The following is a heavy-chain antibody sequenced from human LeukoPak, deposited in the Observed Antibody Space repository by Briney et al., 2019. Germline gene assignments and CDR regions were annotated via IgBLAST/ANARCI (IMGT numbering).Heavy chain of an antibody. CDR2: ISSSSSYI. CDR1: GFTFSSYS. J-gene: IGHJ4*02. D-gene: IGHD3-22*01. Sequence: PGGSLRLSCAASGFTFSSYSMNWVRQAPGKGLEWVSSISSSSSYIYYADSVKGRFTISRDNSKNTLYLQMNSLRAEDTAVYYCAKDAPWYYYDSSGYDYWGQGTLVTVSS. CDR3: AKDAPWYYYDSSGYDY. V-gene: IGHV3-21*04.